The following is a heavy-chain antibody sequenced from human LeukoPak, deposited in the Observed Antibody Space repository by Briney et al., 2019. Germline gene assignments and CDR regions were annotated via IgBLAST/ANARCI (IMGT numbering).Heavy chain of an antibody. J-gene: IGHJ4*02. V-gene: IGHV1-2*02. CDR3: ARQGSNSSGWYPVDD. D-gene: IGHD6-19*01. Sequence: ASVKVSCKASGYIFSGYYMYWVRQAPGQGLEWLGWLNPNSGDTDFAQSFQGRVTMTRDTSISTAYMELSRLTSDDTAVYFCARQGSNSSGWYPVDDWGQGTLVTVSS. CDR2: LNPNSGDT. CDR1: GYIFSGYY.